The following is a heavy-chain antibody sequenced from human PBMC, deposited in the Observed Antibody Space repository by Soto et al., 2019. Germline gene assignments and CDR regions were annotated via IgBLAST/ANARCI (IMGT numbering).Heavy chain of an antibody. D-gene: IGHD5-12*01. J-gene: IGHJ4*02. CDR1: GGTFSNDI. V-gene: IGHV1-69*08. Sequence: QVQLVQSGAEVKKPGSSVKVSCKASGGTFSNDIITWVRQAPGQGLEWMGRIIPLLDIENYEQKFQGRVTITADKSTRTAYLEMNSLRSEDTAVYYCVRDSPIGSTYSGYDGIDYWGQGTLVTVSS. CDR2: IIPLLDIE. CDR3: VRDSPIGSTYSGYDGIDY.